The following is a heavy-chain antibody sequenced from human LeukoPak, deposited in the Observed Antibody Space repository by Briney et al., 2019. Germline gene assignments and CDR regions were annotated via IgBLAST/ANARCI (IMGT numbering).Heavy chain of an antibody. V-gene: IGHV3-11*05. D-gene: IGHD6-19*01. Sequence: GGSLRLSCAASGFTFSDNYMSWIRQAPGKGLEWVSYISGSSSYTNYVDSVKGRFTISRDNSKSTLYLLMNSLRAEDTAVYYCAKVGSSGWSYFDYWGQGTLVTVSS. CDR1: GFTFSDNY. J-gene: IGHJ4*02. CDR2: ISGSSSYT. CDR3: AKVGSSGWSYFDY.